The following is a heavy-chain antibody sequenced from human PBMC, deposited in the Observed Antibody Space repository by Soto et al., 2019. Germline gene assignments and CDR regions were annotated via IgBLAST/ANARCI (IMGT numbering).Heavy chain of an antibody. CDR1: GGSFSGYY. Sequence: QVQLQQWGAGLLKPSETLSLTCAVCGGSFSGYYWSWIRQPPGKGLEWMGEINHSGSTNYNPSLKSRVTISVDTSQNQFSLKLSSVTAADTAVYYCARETFFGILGGKYYFDYWGQGTLVTVSS. CDR2: INHSGST. J-gene: IGHJ4*02. CDR3: ARETFFGILGGKYYFDY. D-gene: IGHD1-26*01. V-gene: IGHV4-34*01.